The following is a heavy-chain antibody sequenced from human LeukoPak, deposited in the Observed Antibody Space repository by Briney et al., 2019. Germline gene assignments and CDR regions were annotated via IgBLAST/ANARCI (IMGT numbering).Heavy chain of an antibody. CDR2: ISSSSSYI. J-gene: IGHJ4*02. CDR3: ARDLGDYDSSGYYYNYFDY. V-gene: IGHV3-21*01. D-gene: IGHD3-22*01. Sequence: GGSLRLSCAASGFTFSSYSMNWVRQAPGKGLEWVSSISSSSSYIYYADSVKGRFTISRDNAKNSLYLQMNSLRAEDTAVYYCARDLGDYDSSGYYYNYFDYWGQGTLVTVSS. CDR1: GFTFSSYS.